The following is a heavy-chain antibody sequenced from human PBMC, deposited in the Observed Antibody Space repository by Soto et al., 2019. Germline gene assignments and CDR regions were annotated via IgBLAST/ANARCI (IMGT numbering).Heavy chain of an antibody. D-gene: IGHD7-27*01. CDR3: AGSSALVLCRGEF. CDR2: IYYSGST. J-gene: IGHJ1*01. V-gene: IGHV4-59*01. CDR1: GGSIISYY. Sequence: SGTLPVTWIVSGGSIISYYWSWIRQPPGKGLEWIGHIYYSGSTNYNPSLKSRVTISVDTSKNHFSLKLSSVTAADTAVDYCAGSSALVLCRGEFWGQGTLVP.